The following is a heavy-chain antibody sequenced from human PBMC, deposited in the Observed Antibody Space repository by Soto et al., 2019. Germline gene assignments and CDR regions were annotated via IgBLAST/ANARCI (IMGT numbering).Heavy chain of an antibody. D-gene: IGHD3-3*01. CDR1: GYTFTSYG. J-gene: IGHJ5*02. Sequence: GASVKVSCKASGYTFTSYGISLVRQAPGQGLEWMGWISAYNGNTNYAQKLQGRVTMTTDTSTSTAYMELRSLRSDDTAVYYCARVPYYDFWSGNNNWFDPWGQGTLVTVSS. CDR2: ISAYNGNT. CDR3: ARVPYYDFWSGNNNWFDP. V-gene: IGHV1-18*01.